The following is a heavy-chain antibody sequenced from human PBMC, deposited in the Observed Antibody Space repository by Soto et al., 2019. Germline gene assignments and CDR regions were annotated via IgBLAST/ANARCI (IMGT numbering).Heavy chain of an antibody. V-gene: IGHV1-69*10. CDR3: ARDRKYYYDSSGYYYSFDC. CDR2: IIPILGIA. CDR1: GGTFSSYA. Sequence: ASVKVSCKASGGTFSSYAISWARQAPGQGLEWMGGIIPILGIANYAQKFQGRVTITADKFTSTAYMDLSSLRSEDTAVYYCARDRKYYYDSSGYYYSFDCWGQGTLVTVSS. D-gene: IGHD3-22*01. J-gene: IGHJ4*02.